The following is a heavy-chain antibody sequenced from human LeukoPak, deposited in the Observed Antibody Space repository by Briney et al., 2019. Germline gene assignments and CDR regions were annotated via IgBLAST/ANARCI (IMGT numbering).Heavy chain of an antibody. Sequence: PSETLSLTCTVSGGSISRYYWSWIRQPPGKGLEWIGYISYSGSTNYNPSLKSRVTISVDASKNQFSLRLSSVTAADTAVYYCAKGNYYDFWSGYYIDYWGQGTLVTVSS. CDR3: AKGNYYDFWSGYYIDY. CDR1: GGSISRYY. D-gene: IGHD3-3*01. V-gene: IGHV4-59*01. CDR2: ISYSGST. J-gene: IGHJ4*02.